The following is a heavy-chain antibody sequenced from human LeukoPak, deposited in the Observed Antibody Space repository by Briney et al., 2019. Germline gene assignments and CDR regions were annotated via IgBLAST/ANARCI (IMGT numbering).Heavy chain of an antibody. CDR1: GGPISSYY. Sequence: PSETLSLTCTVSGGPISSYYWSWIRQPPGKGLEWIGYIYYSGSTNYNPSLKSRVTISVDTSKNQFSLKLSSVTAADTAVYYCARSRSGYNWFDPWGQGTLVTVSS. CDR3: ARSRSGYNWFDP. V-gene: IGHV4-59*08. J-gene: IGHJ5*02. D-gene: IGHD3-10*01. CDR2: IYYSGST.